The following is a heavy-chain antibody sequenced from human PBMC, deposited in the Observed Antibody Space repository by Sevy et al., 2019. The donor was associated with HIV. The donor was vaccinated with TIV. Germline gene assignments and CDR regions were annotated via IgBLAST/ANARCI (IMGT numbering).Heavy chain of an antibody. D-gene: IGHD3-22*01. CDR1: GFTFDDYA. J-gene: IGHJ3*02. CDR3: AKGGYYSDSEDAFDI. CDR2: ISWNSGSI. V-gene: IGHV3-9*03. Sequence: GGSLRLSCAASGFTFDDYAMHWVRQAPGKGLEWVSGISWNSGSIGYADSVKGRFAISRDNAKNSLYLQMNSLRAEDMALYYCAKGGYYSDSEDAFDIWGQGTMVTVSS.